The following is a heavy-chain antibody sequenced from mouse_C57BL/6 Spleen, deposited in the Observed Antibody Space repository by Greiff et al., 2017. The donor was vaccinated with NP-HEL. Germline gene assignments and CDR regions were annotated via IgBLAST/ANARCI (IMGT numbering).Heavy chain of an antibody. CDR3: AREDGYWFDY. V-gene: IGHV1-76*01. CDR2: IYPGSGNN. Sequence: QVQLQQSGAELVRPGASVKLSCKASGYTFTDYYINWVKQRPGQGLEWIARIYPGSGNNYYNEKFKGKATLTADKSTSTAYMQLSSLTYEDSAVYLCAREDGYWFDYWGQGTTLTVSS. D-gene: IGHD2-3*01. CDR1: GYTFTDYY. J-gene: IGHJ2*01.